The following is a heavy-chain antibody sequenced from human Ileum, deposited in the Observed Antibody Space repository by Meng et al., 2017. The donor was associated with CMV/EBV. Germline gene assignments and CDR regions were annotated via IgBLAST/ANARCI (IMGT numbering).Heavy chain of an antibody. CDR1: YS. V-gene: IGHV1-2*02. J-gene: IGHJ4*02. D-gene: IGHD2-2*02. CDR3: ARVPSLDIVVVPAAIGAFYFDY. Sequence: YSMHWVRQAPGQGLEWMGWINPNSGGTNYAQKFQGRVTMTRDTSISTAYMELSRLRSDDTAVYYCARVPSLDIVVVPAAIGAFYFDYWGQGTLVTVSS. CDR2: INPNSGGT.